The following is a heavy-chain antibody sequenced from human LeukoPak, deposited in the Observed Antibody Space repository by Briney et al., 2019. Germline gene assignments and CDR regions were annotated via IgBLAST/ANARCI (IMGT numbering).Heavy chain of an antibody. CDR3: ARGPPFDY. CDR1: GFTFSRYS. Sequence: GGSLRLSCAASGFTFSRYSMNWVRQAPGKGLEWVSSISSNSYMHYADSVKGRFTISRDNAKNSLYLQMNSLRAKDTAVYYCARGPPFDYWGQGTLVTVSS. CDR2: ISSNSYM. V-gene: IGHV3-21*01. J-gene: IGHJ4*02.